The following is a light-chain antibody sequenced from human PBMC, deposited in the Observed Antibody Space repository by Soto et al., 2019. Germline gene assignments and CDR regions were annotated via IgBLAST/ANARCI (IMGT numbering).Light chain of an antibody. CDR1: QGISSY. V-gene: IGKV1-8*01. CDR3: QQYYSYPFT. CDR2: AAS. J-gene: IGKJ3*01. Sequence: AIRMTQSPSSFSASTGDRVTITCRASQGISSYLAWYQQKPGKAPKLLLYAASTLQSGVPSRFSGSGSGTDFTLTISCLQSEDFATYYCQQYYSYPFTCRPGTKVDIK.